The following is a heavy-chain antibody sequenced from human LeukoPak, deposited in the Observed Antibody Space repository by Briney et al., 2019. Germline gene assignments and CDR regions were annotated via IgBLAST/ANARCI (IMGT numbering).Heavy chain of an antibody. J-gene: IGHJ6*02. CDR1: GFTFSSYA. Sequence: GGSLRLSCAASGFTFSSYAMHWVRQAPGKGLEWVAVILYDGSNKYYVDSVKGRFAISRDNSKNTLYLQMNSLRAEDTAVYFCAKDSVTTVTTDYYYYGMDVWGQGTTVTVSS. D-gene: IGHD4-11*01. CDR2: ILYDGSNK. V-gene: IGHV3-30*09. CDR3: AKDSVTTVTTDYYYYGMDV.